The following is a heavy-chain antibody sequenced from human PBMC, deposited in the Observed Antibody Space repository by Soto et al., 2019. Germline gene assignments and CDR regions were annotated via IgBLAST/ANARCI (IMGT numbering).Heavy chain of an antibody. CDR3: ARDDYEKYNWFDP. CDR1: GYAFTSSG. D-gene: IGHD4-17*01. V-gene: IGHV1-18*04. Sequence: ASVKVACKASGYAFTSSGITWVRQAPEQGLEWMGWISAYKGNTNYAQKLQGRVSMTTDTSTSTAYMELTSLISDDPAVYYCARDDYEKYNWFDPWGQGTLVTVSS. J-gene: IGHJ5*02. CDR2: ISAYKGNT.